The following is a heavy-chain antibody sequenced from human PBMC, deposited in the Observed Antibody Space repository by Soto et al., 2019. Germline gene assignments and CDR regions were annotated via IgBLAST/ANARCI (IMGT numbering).Heavy chain of an antibody. CDR3: ARSGYVDVWSGYQDQ. D-gene: IGHD3-3*01. CDR1: GGSISSYF. CDR2: ILYSGYT. V-gene: IGHV4-59*01. Sequence: SETLSLTCSVSGGSISSYFWSWIRQPPGKGLEWIGYILYSGYTYYNPSLKSRFSISVDTSKNQFSLQLSSMTAADTAVYYCARSGYVDVWSGYQDQWGQGTLVTVSS. J-gene: IGHJ4*02.